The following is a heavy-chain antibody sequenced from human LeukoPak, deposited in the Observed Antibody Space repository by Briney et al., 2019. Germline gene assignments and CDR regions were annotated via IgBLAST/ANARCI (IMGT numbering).Heavy chain of an antibody. CDR2: IIPILGIA. V-gene: IGHV1-69*04. CDR3: ARAYANAPGGYYYGMDV. CDR1: GYTFTSYG. Sequence: SVKVSCKASGYTFTSYGISWVRQAPGQGLEWMGRIIPILGIANYAQKFQGRVTITADKSTSTAYMELSSLRSEDTAVYYCARAYANAPGGYYYGMDVWGQGTTVTVSS. J-gene: IGHJ6*02. D-gene: IGHD3-10*01.